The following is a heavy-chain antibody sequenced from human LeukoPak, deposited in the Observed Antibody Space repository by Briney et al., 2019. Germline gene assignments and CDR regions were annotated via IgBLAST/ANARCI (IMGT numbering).Heavy chain of an antibody. J-gene: IGHJ4*02. CDR1: GFTLSSYS. D-gene: IGHD6-6*01. V-gene: IGHV3-48*01. CDR3: ARLTAAHSPVFDY. Sequence: PGGSLRLSCAASGFTLSSYSMNWVRQAPGKGLEWVSYISSSSSTIYYADSVKGRFTISRDNAKNSLYLQMNSLRAEDTAVYYCARLTAAHSPVFDYWGQGTLVTVSS. CDR2: ISSSSSTI.